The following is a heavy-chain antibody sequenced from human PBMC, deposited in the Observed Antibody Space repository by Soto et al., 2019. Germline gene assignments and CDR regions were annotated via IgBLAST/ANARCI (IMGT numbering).Heavy chain of an antibody. J-gene: IGHJ4*02. CDR1: GYTFTSHY. Sequence: ASVKVSCKASGYTFTSHYMHWVRQAPGQGLEWMGWINPNSGGTNYAQKFQGRVTMTRDTSISTAYMELSRLRSDDTAVYYCATGTFTDFNYWGQGALVTVSS. CDR2: INPNSGGT. V-gene: IGHV1-2*02. D-gene: IGHD1-1*01. CDR3: ATGTFTDFNY.